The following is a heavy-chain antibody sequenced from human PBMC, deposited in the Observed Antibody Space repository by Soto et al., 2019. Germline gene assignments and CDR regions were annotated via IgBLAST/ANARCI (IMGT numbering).Heavy chain of an antibody. CDR2: ISHGGSP. J-gene: IGHJ6*02. CDR1: GGSVSSGVFS. V-gene: IGHV4-30-2*01. CDR3: ARGHYYYAMDV. Sequence: SETLSLTCAVSGGSVSSGVFSWNWIRQPPGQGLEWIGYISHGGSPHYTPSLRSRVSISVDRSTSVISLNLTSMTPADTAVYFCARGHYYYAMDVWGQGTTVTVSS.